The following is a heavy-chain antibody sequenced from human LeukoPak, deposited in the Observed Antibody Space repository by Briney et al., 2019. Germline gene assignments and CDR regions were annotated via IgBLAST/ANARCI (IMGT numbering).Heavy chain of an antibody. CDR1: GYTFTSYG. V-gene: IGHV1-18*01. D-gene: IGHD6-13*01. J-gene: IGHJ5*02. Sequence: ASVKVSCKASGYTFTSYGISWVRQAPGQGREWMGWISAYNGNTNYAQKLQGRVTMTTDTSTSTAYMELRSLRSDDTAVYYCAREPVLYSSSWYDCKTGHPFDPWGQGTLVTVSS. CDR3: AREPVLYSSSWYDCKTGHPFDP. CDR2: ISAYNGNT.